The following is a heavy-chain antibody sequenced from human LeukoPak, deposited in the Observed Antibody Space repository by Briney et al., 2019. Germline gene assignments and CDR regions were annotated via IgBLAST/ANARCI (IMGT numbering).Heavy chain of an antibody. V-gene: IGHV1-8*01. D-gene: IGHD5-24*01. CDR1: GYTFTSYD. CDR3: AKARGWLQIWDN. CDR2: MNPNSGNT. J-gene: IGHJ3*01. Sequence: GASVTVSFKASGYTFTSYDINWVRQATGQGLEWMGWMNPNSGNTGYAQKFQGRVTMTRNTSISTAYMELSSLRSEDTAVYYCAKARGWLQIWDNWGQGTMVTVSS.